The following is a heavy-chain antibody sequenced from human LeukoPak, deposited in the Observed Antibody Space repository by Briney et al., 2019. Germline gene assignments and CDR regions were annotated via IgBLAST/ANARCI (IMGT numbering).Heavy chain of an antibody. J-gene: IGHJ5*02. CDR2: INPNSGGT. Sequence: ASVKVSCKASGYTFTGYYMHWVRQAPGQGLEWMGWINPNSGGTNYAQKFQGRVTMTRDTSISTAYVELSRLRSDDTAVYYCARPISMVRGIMGWFDPWGQGTLVTASS. CDR1: GYTFTGYY. V-gene: IGHV1-2*02. D-gene: IGHD3-10*01. CDR3: ARPISMVRGIMGWFDP.